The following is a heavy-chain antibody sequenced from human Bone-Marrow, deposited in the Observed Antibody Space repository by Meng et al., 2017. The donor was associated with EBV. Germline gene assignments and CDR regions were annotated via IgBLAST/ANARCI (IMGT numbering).Heavy chain of an antibody. V-gene: IGHV1-3*04. CDR2: INTAVDYT. J-gene: IGHJ4*02. D-gene: IGHD2/OR15-2a*01. CDR1: GYTFTSYI. Sequence: QVQLVQSGAEVKKPGASVKISCKTSGYTFTSYILHWVRQAPGQRLEWMGWINTAVDYTKYSQNFQGRVTITRDTSATTGYMELSSLRSEDTAVYYCATEKSLRRGEYNLLHNYYFDSWGQGTLVTVSS. CDR3: ATEKSLRRGEYNLLHNYYFDS.